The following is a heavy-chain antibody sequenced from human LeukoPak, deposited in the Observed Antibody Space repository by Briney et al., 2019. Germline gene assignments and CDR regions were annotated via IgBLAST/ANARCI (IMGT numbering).Heavy chain of an antibody. V-gene: IGHV1-18*01. CDR1: GYTFTSYG. Sequence: GASVKVSCKASGYTFTSYGISWVRQAPGQGLEWMGWISAYNGNTNYAQKLQGRVTMTTDTSTSTAYMELRSLRSDDTAVYYCAREVVAYCGGDCYLADYWGQGALVTVSS. CDR2: ISAYNGNT. J-gene: IGHJ4*02. CDR3: AREVVAYCGGDCYLADY. D-gene: IGHD2-21*02.